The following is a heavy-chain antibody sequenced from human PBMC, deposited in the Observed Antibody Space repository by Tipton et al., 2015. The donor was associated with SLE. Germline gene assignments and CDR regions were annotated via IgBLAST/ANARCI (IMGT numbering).Heavy chain of an antibody. D-gene: IGHD1-20*01. CDR1: GGSISSSSYY. J-gene: IGHJ4*02. Sequence: TLSLTCTVSGGSISSSSYYWGWIRQSPGKGLAWIGSIYYSGFTDYTPSLKSRVTISVDTSKNQFSLMVTSVTAADTAVYYCAKRDDNWYFDSWGQGTLVTVSS. V-gene: IGHV4-39*07. CDR2: IYYSGFT. CDR3: AKRDDNWYFDS.